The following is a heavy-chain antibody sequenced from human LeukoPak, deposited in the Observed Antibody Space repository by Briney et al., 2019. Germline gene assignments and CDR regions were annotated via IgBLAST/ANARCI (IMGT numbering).Heavy chain of an antibody. J-gene: IGHJ6*03. CDR1: GGTFSSYA. V-gene: IGHV1-69*15. CDR2: IIPIFGTA. Sequence: SVKVSCKASGGTFSSYAINWVRQAPGQGLEWLGRIIPIFGTANYAQKFQGRVTITADESTSTAYMELSSLRSEDTAVYYCARGVSGYQGYYNMDVWDKGTTVTVSS. CDR3: ARGVSGYQGYYNMDV. D-gene: IGHD3-22*01.